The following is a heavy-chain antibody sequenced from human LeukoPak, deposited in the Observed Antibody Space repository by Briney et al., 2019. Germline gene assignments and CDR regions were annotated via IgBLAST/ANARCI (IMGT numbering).Heavy chain of an antibody. CDR1: GFTFSSYA. Sequence: GGSLRLSCAASGFTFSSYAMHWVRQAPGKGLEWVAVISYDGSNKYYADSVKGRFTISRDNSKNTLYLQMNSLRAEDTAVYYCAGRASFIFDWLQMWGQGTLVTVSS. D-gene: IGHD3-9*01. CDR3: AGRASFIFDWLQM. CDR2: ISYDGSNK. V-gene: IGHV3-30*04. J-gene: IGHJ4*02.